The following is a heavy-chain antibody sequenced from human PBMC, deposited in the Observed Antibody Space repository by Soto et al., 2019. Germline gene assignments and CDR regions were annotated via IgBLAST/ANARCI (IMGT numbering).Heavy chain of an antibody. CDR3: ARGIAARL. D-gene: IGHD6-6*01. J-gene: IGHJ6*04. CDR2: IKQDGSEE. V-gene: IGHV3-7*01. Sequence: EVQLVESGGGLVQPGGSLRLSCAASGFTFSSYWMSWFRQAPGKGLEWVANIKQDGSEENYVDSVKGRFTISRDNAKNALYLQMNSLRGDGTAVYYCARGIAARLWCKGTTVTVSS. CDR1: GFTFSSYW.